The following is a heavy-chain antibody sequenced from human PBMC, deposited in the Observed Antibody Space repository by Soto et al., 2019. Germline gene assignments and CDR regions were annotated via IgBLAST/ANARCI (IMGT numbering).Heavy chain of an antibody. CDR3: ARGHYYYGMDV. CDR1: NGSVSSGTYS. J-gene: IGHJ6*02. CDR2: IYYSGTT. Sequence: SETLSLTCTVSNGSVSSGTYSWSWVRQPPGKGLEWIGYIYYSGTTYYTPSLKSRLTMSMDRANDHFSLNLTSVTAADTAVYFCARGHYYYGMDVWGQGTTVTVSS. V-gene: IGHV4-30-2*01.